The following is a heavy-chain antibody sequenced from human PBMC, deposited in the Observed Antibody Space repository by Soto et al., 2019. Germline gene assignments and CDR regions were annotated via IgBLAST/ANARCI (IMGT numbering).Heavy chain of an antibody. CDR2: ISDDGSQK. CDR3: AKEAPGGWHFFDT. CDR1: GFTFRTYG. D-gene: IGHD6-19*01. Sequence: GALRLSCAASGFTFRTYGMHWVRQAPGKGLEWVAFISDDGSQKYYGDSVKGRFTISRDNSKNTLSLRMISLRTEDTSVYYCAKEAPGGWHFFDTWGQGTLVTVSS. J-gene: IGHJ4*02. V-gene: IGHV3-30*18.